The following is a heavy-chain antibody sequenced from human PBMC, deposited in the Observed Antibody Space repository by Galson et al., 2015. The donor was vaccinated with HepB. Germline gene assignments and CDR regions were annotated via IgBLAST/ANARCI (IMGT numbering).Heavy chain of an antibody. CDR2: ISSSGRTI. Sequence: SLRLSCAASGFTFSSYEMNWVRQAPGKGLEWVSYISSSGRTIYYADSVKGRFTISRDNAKNSLYLQMNSLRAEDTAVYYCARGSAYYGSSGYRGDPYYYYGMDVWGQGTTVTVSS. CDR3: ARGSAYYGSSGYRGDPYYYYGMDV. D-gene: IGHD3-22*01. V-gene: IGHV3-48*03. J-gene: IGHJ6*02. CDR1: GFTFSSYE.